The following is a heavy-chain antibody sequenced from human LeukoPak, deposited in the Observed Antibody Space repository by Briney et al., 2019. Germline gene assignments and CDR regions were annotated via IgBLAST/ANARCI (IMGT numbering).Heavy chain of an antibody. CDR3: ARAYSSSWYLNWFDP. V-gene: IGHV4-38-2*02. D-gene: IGHD6-13*01. CDR1: GYSISSGYY. Sequence: SETLSLTCTVSGYSISSGYYWGWIRQPPGKGLEWIGNIYHSGSTYYNPSLKSRVTISIDTSKNQFSLKLSSVTAADTAIYYCARAYSSSWYLNWFDPWGQGTLVTVSS. J-gene: IGHJ5*02. CDR2: IYHSGST.